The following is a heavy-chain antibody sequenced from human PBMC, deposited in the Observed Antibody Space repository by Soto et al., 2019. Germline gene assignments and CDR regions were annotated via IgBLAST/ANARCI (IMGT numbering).Heavy chain of an antibody. D-gene: IGHD3-3*01. CDR1: GFTFSSYA. Sequence: GGSLRLSCAASGFTFSSYAMSWVRQAPGKGLEWISAISGSGGSTYYADSVKGRFTISRDNSKNTLYLQMNSLRAEDTAVYYCAKVPEYYDFWSGYSYYYYMDVWGKGTTVTVSS. J-gene: IGHJ6*03. V-gene: IGHV3-23*01. CDR3: AKVPEYYDFWSGYSYYYYMDV. CDR2: ISGSGGST.